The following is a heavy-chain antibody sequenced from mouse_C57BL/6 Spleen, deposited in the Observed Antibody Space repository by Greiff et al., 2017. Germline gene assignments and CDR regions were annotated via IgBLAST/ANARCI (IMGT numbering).Heavy chain of an antibody. CDR1: GYSITSDY. Sequence: EVKLQESGPGLAKPSQTLSLTCSATGYSITSDYWNWIRKFPGSKLEYIGYISYSGSTYYNPSLNSRISKTPDTSKKHYYLQLNSVTTEDTATYDGARGDDGYFYEAMDYWGQGTSVTVSS. J-gene: IGHJ4*01. CDR2: ISYSGST. CDR3: ARGDDGYFYEAMDY. D-gene: IGHD2-3*01. V-gene: IGHV3-8*01.